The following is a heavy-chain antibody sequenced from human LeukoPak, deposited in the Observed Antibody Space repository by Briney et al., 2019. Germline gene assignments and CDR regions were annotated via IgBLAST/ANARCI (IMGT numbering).Heavy chain of an antibody. CDR1: GFAFSVYA. Sequence: GGSLRLSCTASGFAFSVYAMSWLRQPPGKGLEWVSTINANSGTTSYAASVRGRFTISRDNSKNTLYLQLNTLRANDTATYYCAKPISGGLAVTADWFHPWGQGTLVVVSS. D-gene: IGHD6-19*01. CDR3: AKPISGGLAVTADWFHP. J-gene: IGHJ5*01. V-gene: IGHV3-23*01. CDR2: INANSGTT.